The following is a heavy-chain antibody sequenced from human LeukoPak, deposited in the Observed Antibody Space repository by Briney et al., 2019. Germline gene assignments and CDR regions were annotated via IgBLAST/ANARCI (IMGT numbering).Heavy chain of an antibody. CDR1: GYSISSGYY. D-gene: IGHD3-10*01. V-gene: IGHV4-38-2*02. J-gene: IGHJ4*02. Sequence: SETLSLTCTVSGYSISSGYYWGWIRQPPGQGLEWIGSIYHSGSTYYNPSLKSRVTISVDTSKNQFSLKLSSVTAADTAVYYCASMPYYYGSGSFDYWGQGTLVTVSS. CDR3: ASMPYYYGSGSFDY. CDR2: IYHSGST.